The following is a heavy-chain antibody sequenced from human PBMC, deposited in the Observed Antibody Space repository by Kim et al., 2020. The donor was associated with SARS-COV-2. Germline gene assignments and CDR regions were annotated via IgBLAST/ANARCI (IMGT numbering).Heavy chain of an antibody. CDR1: GFTFSSYA. V-gene: IGHV3-30*04. J-gene: IGHJ4*02. CDR2: ISYDGSNK. Sequence: GGSLRLSCAASGFTFSSYAMHWVRQAPGKGLEWVAVISYDGSNKYYADSVKGRFTISRDNSKNTLYLQMNSLRAEDTAVYYCARDSPIWFGEPGADPPFDYWGQGTLVTVSS. D-gene: IGHD3-10*01. CDR3: ARDSPIWFGEPGADPPFDY.